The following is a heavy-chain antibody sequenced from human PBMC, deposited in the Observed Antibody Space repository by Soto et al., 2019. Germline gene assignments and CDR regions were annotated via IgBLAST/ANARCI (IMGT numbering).Heavy chain of an antibody. CDR3: ARSIVVVTALDY. CDR1: GYTLTSYA. J-gene: IGHJ4*02. D-gene: IGHD2-21*02. V-gene: IGHV1-3*01. Sequence: ASVKVSCKASGYTLTSYAMHWGRQAPGQRLEWMGWINAGNGNTKYSQKFQGRVTITRDTSASTAYMELSSLRSEDTAVYYCARSIVVVTALDYWGQGSLVTVSS. CDR2: INAGNGNT.